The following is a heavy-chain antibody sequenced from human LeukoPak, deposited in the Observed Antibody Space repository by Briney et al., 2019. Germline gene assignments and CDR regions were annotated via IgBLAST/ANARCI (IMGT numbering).Heavy chain of an antibody. J-gene: IGHJ3*02. Sequence: SGPALVKPTQTLTLTCTFSGFSPSTSGMRVSWIRQPPGKALEWLARIDWDDDKFYSTSLKTRLTISKDTSKNQVVLTMTNMDPVDTATYYCARTSTTVTSDAFDIWGQGTMVTVSS. V-gene: IGHV2-70*04. D-gene: IGHD4-11*01. CDR2: IDWDDDK. CDR1: GFSPSTSGMR. CDR3: ARTSTTVTSDAFDI.